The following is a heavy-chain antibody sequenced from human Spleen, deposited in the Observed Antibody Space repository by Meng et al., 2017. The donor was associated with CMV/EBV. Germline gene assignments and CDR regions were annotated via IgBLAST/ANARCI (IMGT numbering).Heavy chain of an antibody. Sequence: SETLSLTCAVSGGSFSNSNWWSWVRQSPGKGLEWIAEIYHAGSTNYNPSLKSRASVSADKSKNQFSLRLSSVTAADTAIYYCARDYFDTTGYHRRFDAWGQGTLVTVSS. CDR2: IYHAGST. CDR1: GGSFSNSNW. V-gene: IGHV4-4*02. D-gene: IGHD3-22*01. CDR3: ARDYFDTTGYHRRFDA. J-gene: IGHJ4*02.